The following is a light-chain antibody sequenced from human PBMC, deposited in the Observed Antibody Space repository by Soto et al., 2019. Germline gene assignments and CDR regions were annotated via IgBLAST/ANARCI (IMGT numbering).Light chain of an antibody. J-gene: IGKJ1*01. V-gene: IGKV1-6*01. CDR3: LKYFNYPWT. CDR2: AAS. Sequence: QMTQSPSTLSASVGDRVTITCRASQAIRGDLAWFQQKPGKAPKLLIYAASSLQSEVPSRFSGSGSASEYTLTISSLQPEDFATYFCLKYFNYPWTFGQGTKVDIK. CDR1: QAIRGD.